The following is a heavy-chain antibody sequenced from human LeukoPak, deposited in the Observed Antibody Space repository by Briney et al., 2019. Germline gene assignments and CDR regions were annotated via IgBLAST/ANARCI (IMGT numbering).Heavy chain of an antibody. CDR1: GYTFTSYW. D-gene: IGHD6-13*01. J-gene: IGHJ6*04. V-gene: IGHV5-51*01. Sequence: GESLKISCKGSGYTFTSYWIGWVRQMPGKGLEWMGVIFPGDSDTRYSPSFQGQVTISADKSISTAYLQWSSLKASDTAMYYCTRVGVRRIAAGRLDVWGKGTTVTVSS. CDR2: IFPGDSDT. CDR3: TRVGVRRIAAGRLDV.